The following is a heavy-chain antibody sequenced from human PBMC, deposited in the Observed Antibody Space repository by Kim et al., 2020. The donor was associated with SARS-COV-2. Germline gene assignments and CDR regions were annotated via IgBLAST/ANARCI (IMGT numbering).Heavy chain of an antibody. CDR2: IYYSGST. CDR1: GGSISSGDYY. Sequence: SETLSLTCTVSGGSISSGDYYWSWIRQPPGKGLEWIGYIYYSGSTYYNPSLKSRVTISVDTSKNQFSLKLSSVTAADTAVYYCAREAMDCSSTSCYPDYWGQGTLVTVSS. V-gene: IGHV4-30-4*01. J-gene: IGHJ4*02. D-gene: IGHD2-2*01. CDR3: AREAMDCSSTSCYPDY.